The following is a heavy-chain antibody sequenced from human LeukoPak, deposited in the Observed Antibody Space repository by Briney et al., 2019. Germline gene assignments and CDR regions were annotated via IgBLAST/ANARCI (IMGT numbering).Heavy chain of an antibody. CDR1: GYTFTGYY. J-gene: IGHJ3*02. Sequence: ASVKVSCKASGYTFTGYYMHWVRQAPGQGLEWMGWINPNSGGTNYAQKFQGRVTMTRDTSISTAYMELSRLRSDDTAVYYCARGPLWFGELFDAFDIWGQGTMVTVSS. CDR2: INPNSGGT. V-gene: IGHV1-2*02. CDR3: ARGPLWFGELFDAFDI. D-gene: IGHD3-10*01.